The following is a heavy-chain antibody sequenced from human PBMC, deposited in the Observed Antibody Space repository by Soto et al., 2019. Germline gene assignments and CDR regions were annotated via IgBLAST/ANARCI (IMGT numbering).Heavy chain of an antibody. CDR1: GYTFTSYG. CDR2: ISAYNGNT. CDR3: ARDRRGRDSSSWYQWDFDY. J-gene: IGHJ4*02. V-gene: IGHV1-18*01. Sequence: QVQLVQSGAEVKKPGASVKVSCKASGYTFTSYGISWVRQAPGQGLEWMGWISAYNGNTNYAQKLQGRVTMTTDTSPSTAYMELRSLRSDDTAVYYCARDRRGRDSSSWYQWDFDYWGQGTLVTVSS. D-gene: IGHD6-13*01.